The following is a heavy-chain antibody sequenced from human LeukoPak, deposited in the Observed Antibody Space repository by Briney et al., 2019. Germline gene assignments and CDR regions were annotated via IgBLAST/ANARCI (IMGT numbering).Heavy chain of an antibody. Sequence: GGSLRLSCAASGFTFSSYSMSWVRQAPGKGLEWVSSISSSSSYIYYADSVKGRFTISRDNAKNSLYLQMNSLRAEDTAVYYCARVEYCSSTSCYVSGAFDIWGQGTMVTVSS. CDR2: ISSSSSYI. V-gene: IGHV3-21*01. CDR3: ARVEYCSSTSCYVSGAFDI. CDR1: GFTFSSYS. J-gene: IGHJ3*02. D-gene: IGHD2-2*01.